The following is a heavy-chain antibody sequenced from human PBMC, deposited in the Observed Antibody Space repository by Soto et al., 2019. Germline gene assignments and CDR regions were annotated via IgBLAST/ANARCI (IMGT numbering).Heavy chain of an antibody. V-gene: IGHV3-9*01. CDR2: ISWNSAII. J-gene: IGHJ4*02. CDR1: GFTFDDYA. D-gene: IGHD6-13*01. CDR3: AKDVRAAAAGVDY. Sequence: VQLVESGGGSVQPGRSLRLSCAASGFTFDDYAMHWVRQAPGKGLEWISGISWNSAIIAYAESVKGRFTISRDNAKNSLCLQMHSLRVEDTALYYCAKDVRAAAAGVDYWGQGTLVTVSS.